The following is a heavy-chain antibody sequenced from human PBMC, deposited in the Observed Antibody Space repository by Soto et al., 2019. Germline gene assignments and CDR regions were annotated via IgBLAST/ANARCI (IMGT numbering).Heavy chain of an antibody. CDR3: ARGGKRGGDLDV. D-gene: IGHD1-1*01. V-gene: IGHV1-69*02. CDR2: IIPVLDVT. Sequence: QAQLVQSGAEVKKPGSSVKVSCKASGGTFHREPFSGVRQAPGQGLQWMGRIIPVLDVTEYPLNFQGRVTITADTSTSTVYLALSGLGSDDTAVYYCARGGKRGGDLDVWGKGTPVIVSS. CDR1: GGTFHREP. J-gene: IGHJ6*04.